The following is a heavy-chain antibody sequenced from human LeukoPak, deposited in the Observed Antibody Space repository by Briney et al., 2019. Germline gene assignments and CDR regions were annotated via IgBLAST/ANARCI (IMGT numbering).Heavy chain of an antibody. Sequence: KPSETLFLTRTVSGDSITSHYWNWIRQTPGKGLEWIGYIYHTGSTNYNPSLKSRGSISADTANNRFSLRLYSVTAADTAVYYCASERGEGYDNSGYYAYFDYWGQGILVTVSS. CDR1: GDSITSHY. D-gene: IGHD3-22*01. CDR2: IYHTGST. J-gene: IGHJ4*02. CDR3: ASERGEGYDNSGYYAYFDY. V-gene: IGHV4-59*11.